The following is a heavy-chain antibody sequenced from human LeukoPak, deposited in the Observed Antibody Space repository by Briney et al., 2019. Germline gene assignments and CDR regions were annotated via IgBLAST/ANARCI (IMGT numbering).Heavy chain of an antibody. Sequence: GGSLRLSCAASGFTFGDYAIHWVRQAPGKGLEWVSLIGGDATTTYYADSVKGRFTISRDNGKNSLYLQMNSLRTEDTALYYCARDSGFDWLLSPRGQGTLVTVSS. CDR3: ARDSGFDWLLSP. V-gene: IGHV3-43*02. D-gene: IGHD3-9*01. CDR1: GFTFGDYA. J-gene: IGHJ4*02. CDR2: IGGDATTT.